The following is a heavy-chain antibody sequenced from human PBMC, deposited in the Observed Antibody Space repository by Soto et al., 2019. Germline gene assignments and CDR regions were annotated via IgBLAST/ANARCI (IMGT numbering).Heavy chain of an antibody. V-gene: IGHV3-11*01. Sequence: GGSLRLSCAASGFTFSDYYMSWIRQAPGKGLEWVSYISSSGSTIYYADSVKGRFTISRDNAKNSLYLQMNSLRAEDTAVYYCARELVWFGELLYAFDIWGQGTMVTVSS. CDR1: GFTFSDYY. CDR2: ISSSGSTI. CDR3: ARELVWFGELLYAFDI. D-gene: IGHD3-10*01. J-gene: IGHJ3*02.